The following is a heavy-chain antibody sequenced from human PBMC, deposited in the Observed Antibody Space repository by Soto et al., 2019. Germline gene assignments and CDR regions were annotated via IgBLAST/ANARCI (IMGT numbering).Heavy chain of an antibody. D-gene: IGHD3-10*01. CDR3: ARSPNYYYYGFDV. J-gene: IGHJ6*02. Sequence: GGSLRLSCISSGFTFRTYTMNWVRQAPGKGLEWVSGIRGFSPYTFYAESVKGRFTISRDNAKNSLYLQMNSLRAEDAALYYCARSPNYYYYGFDVWGQGTAVTVS. CDR2: IRGFSPYT. CDR1: GFTFRTYT. V-gene: IGHV3-21*04.